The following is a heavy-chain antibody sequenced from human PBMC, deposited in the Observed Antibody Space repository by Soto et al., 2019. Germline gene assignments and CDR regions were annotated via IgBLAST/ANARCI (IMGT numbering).Heavy chain of an antibody. CDR3: ARDEGHRRQQPRKHPYGMDV. CDR1: GFTFSSYS. D-gene: IGHD6-13*01. V-gene: IGHV3-48*02. CDR2: ISSSSSTI. Sequence: GGSLRLSCAASGFTFSSYSMNWVRQAPGKGLEWVSYISSSSSTIYYADSVKGRFTISRDNAKNSLYLQMNSLRDEDTAVYYCARDEGHRRQQPRKHPYGMDVWGQGTTVTVSS. J-gene: IGHJ6*02.